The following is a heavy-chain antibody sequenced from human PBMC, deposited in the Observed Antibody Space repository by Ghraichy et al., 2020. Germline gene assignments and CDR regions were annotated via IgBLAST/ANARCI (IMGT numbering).Heavy chain of an antibody. Sequence: GGSLRLSCTASGVTFSSYVRSWVRQAPGEGLEWVSAISGRGGSTYYADSVKGRFTISRDNSKNTLYLQMNSLRAEDTAVYYCAKGIAAGTSTISYYYNGLDVWGQGTTVTVSS. V-gene: IGHV3-23*01. CDR1: GVTFSSYV. CDR2: ISGRGGST. D-gene: IGHD6-13*01. CDR3: AKGIAAGTSTISYYYNGLDV. J-gene: IGHJ6*02.